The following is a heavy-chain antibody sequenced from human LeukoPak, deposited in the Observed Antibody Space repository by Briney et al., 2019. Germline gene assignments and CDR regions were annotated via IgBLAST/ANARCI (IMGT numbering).Heavy chain of an antibody. V-gene: IGHV4-39*01. CDR2: IYYSGSA. Sequence: PSQTLSLTCAVSGGSISSGGYYWGWIHQPPGKGLEWIGSIYYSGSAYYNPSLNSRVTISVDTSKNQFSLKLSSVTAADTAVYYCARQTIVVVPAAIHFDAFDIWGQGTIVTVSS. D-gene: IGHD2-2*02. CDR3: ARQTIVVVPAAIHFDAFDI. J-gene: IGHJ3*02. CDR1: GGSISSGGYY.